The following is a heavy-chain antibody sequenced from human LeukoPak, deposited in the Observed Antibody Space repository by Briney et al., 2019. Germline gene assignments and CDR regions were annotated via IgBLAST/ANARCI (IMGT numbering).Heavy chain of an antibody. CDR2: INPSGGST. CDR1: GYTFTSYY. J-gene: IGHJ3*02. Sequence: AASVKVSCKASGYTFTSYYMHWVRQAPGQGLEWMGIINPSGGSTSYAQKFQGRVTMTRDTPTSTVYMELSSLRSEDTAVYYCARATYYDFWSGYSDAFDIWGQGTMVTVSS. D-gene: IGHD3-3*01. V-gene: IGHV1-46*01. CDR3: ARATYYDFWSGYSDAFDI.